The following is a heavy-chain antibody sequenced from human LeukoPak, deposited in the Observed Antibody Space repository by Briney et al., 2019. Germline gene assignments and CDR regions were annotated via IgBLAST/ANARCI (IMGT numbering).Heavy chain of an antibody. V-gene: IGHV1-46*01. D-gene: IGHD3-22*01. J-gene: IGHJ4*02. CDR2: INPSGGST. CDR1: GGTFSSYA. Sequence: ASVKVSCKASGGTFSSYAISWVRQAPGQGLEWMGIINPSGGSTSYAQKFQGRVTMTRDTSTSTVYMELSSLRSEDTAVYYCVTNYYDSSGYYRYYFDYWGQGTLVTVSS. CDR3: VTNYYDSSGYYRYYFDY.